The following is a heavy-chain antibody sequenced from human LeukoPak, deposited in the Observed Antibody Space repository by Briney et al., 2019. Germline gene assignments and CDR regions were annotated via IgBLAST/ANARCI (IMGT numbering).Heavy chain of an antibody. CDR3: ARYTGSFTPLDY. J-gene: IGHJ4*02. CDR2: ISPDDSYT. CDR1: GYFFNTYW. D-gene: IGHD3-10*01. Sequence: GESLTISCEGSGYFFNTYWVAWVRQTPGKGLEWMGIISPDDSYTRYSPSFAGHITISADKSISTAYLQWTSLKASDRAMYYCARYTGSFTPLDYWGQGTLVTVSS. V-gene: IGHV5-51*01.